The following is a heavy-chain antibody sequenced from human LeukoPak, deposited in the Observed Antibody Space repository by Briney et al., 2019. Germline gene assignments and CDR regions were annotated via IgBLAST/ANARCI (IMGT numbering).Heavy chain of an antibody. Sequence: GGSLRLSCVASRFTFINYWMGWVRQAPGKGLEWVANIEQYESEKYYVDSVKGRFTISRDNSKNSLYLQMNSLRAEDTALYYCAKDEGSGYLDYWGQGTLVTVSS. V-gene: IGHV3-7*03. CDR3: AKDEGSGYLDY. CDR2: IEQYESEK. J-gene: IGHJ4*02. CDR1: RFTFINYW. D-gene: IGHD2-15*01.